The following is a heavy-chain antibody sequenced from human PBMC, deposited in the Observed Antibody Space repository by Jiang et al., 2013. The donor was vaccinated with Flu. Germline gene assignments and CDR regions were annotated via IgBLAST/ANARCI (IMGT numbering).Heavy chain of an antibody. CDR2: ISAYNGNT. J-gene: IGHJ5*02. Sequence: GQGLEWMGWISAYNGNTNYAQKLQGRVTMTTDTSTSTAYMELRSLRSDDTAVYYCARGYGDYNWFDPWGQGTLVTVSS. D-gene: IGHD4-17*01. CDR3: ARGYGDYNWFDP. V-gene: IGHV1-18*01.